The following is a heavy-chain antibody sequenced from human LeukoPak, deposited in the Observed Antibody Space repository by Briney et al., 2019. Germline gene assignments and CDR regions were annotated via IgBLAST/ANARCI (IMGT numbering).Heavy chain of an antibody. CDR2: ISHDGISE. V-gene: IGHV3-30*03. D-gene: IGHD3-10*01. Sequence: GGSLRLSCAASGFIVSSNYMSWVRQAPGKGLEWVAVISHDGISEHYADSLKGRFSISRDNSKNTIYLQMSSLRAEDTAVYYCARAMVRGVLPYWGQGTLVTVSS. J-gene: IGHJ4*02. CDR1: GFIVSSNY. CDR3: ARAMVRGVLPY.